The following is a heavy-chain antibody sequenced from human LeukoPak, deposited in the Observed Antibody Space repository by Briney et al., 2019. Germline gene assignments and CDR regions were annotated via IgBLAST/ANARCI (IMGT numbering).Heavy chain of an antibody. D-gene: IGHD2-15*01. CDR3: ARLISRKYCSGGSCYFLTWYFDL. J-gene: IGHJ2*01. CDR2: IYYSGST. Sequence: SETLSLVNTVSGGSISSYYWSWILNPQGKGLEWSGYIYYSGSTNYNPSPKSRVTISVDTTKNQFSLQLSAVTAAGTAMYYCARLISRKYCSGGSCYFLTWYFDLSGRGTLVTVSS. CDR1: GGSISSYY. V-gene: IGHV4-59*08.